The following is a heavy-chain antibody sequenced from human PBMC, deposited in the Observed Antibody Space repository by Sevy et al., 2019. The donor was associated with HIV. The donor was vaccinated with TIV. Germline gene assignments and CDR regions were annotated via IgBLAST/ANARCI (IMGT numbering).Heavy chain of an antibody. Sequence: ASVKVSCKASGYTFTNYDINWVRQATGQGLEWMGWMNPNSGNTGYAQKFQGRVTITRNTSISTAYMELSSLRPEDTAVYYCAKGGDSSSWDFDLWGRGTLVTVSS. D-gene: IGHD3-22*01. V-gene: IGHV1-8*03. CDR3: AKGGDSSSWDFDL. J-gene: IGHJ2*01. CDR1: GYTFTNYD. CDR2: MNPNSGNT.